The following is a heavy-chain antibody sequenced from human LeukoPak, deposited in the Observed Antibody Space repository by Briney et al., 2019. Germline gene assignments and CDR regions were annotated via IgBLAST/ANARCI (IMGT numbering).Heavy chain of an antibody. CDR3: ARVVGIAAAGIKGDWFDP. CDR1: GGTLSSYA. D-gene: IGHD6-13*01. CDR2: IIPIFGTA. Sequence: ASVKVSCKASGGTLSSYAISWVRQAPGQGLEWLEGIIPIFGTANYAQKFQGRVTITTDESTSTAYMELSSLRSEDTAVYYCARVVGIAAAGIKGDWFDPWGQGTLVTVSS. V-gene: IGHV1-69*05. J-gene: IGHJ5*02.